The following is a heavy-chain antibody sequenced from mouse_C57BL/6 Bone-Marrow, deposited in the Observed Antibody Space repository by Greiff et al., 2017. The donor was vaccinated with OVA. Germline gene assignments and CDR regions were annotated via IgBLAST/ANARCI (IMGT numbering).Heavy chain of an antibody. D-gene: IGHD1-1*01. J-gene: IGHJ2*01. CDR3: ARGAYYGSSDGDY. CDR1: GYTFTSYW. Sequence: QVQLQQPGAELVKPGASVKLSCKASGYTFTSYWMHWVKQRPGQGLEWIGMIHPNSGSTNYNEKFKSKATLTVDKSSSTAYMQLSSLTSEDSAVYYCARGAYYGSSDGDYWGQGTTLTVSS. CDR2: IHPNSGST. V-gene: IGHV1-64*01.